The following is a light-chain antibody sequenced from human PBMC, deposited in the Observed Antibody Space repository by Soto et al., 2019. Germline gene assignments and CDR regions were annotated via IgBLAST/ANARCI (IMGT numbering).Light chain of an antibody. V-gene: IGLV1-40*01. J-gene: IGLJ1*01. CDR1: SSNIGANYD. CDR3: AAWDDSLNGLYV. CDR2: GDN. Sequence: QSALTQPPSVSGAPGQRVTISCTGSSSNIGANYDVHWYQHLPGNAPKLLVYGDNNRPSGVPDRFSGSKSATSASLAIAGLQPEDEADYYCAAWDDSLNGLYVFGTGTKVTVL.